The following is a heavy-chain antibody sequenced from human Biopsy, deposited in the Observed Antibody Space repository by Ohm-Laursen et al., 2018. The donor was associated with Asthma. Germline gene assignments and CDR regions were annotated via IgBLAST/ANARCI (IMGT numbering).Heavy chain of an antibody. D-gene: IGHD5-12*01. V-gene: IGHV1-2*04. J-gene: IGHJ4*02. CDR1: GYTFTSYG. CDR2: ISLNTGDA. Sequence: ASVKVSCKASGYTFTSYGISWVRQAPGQGLEWMGWISLNTGDANLAQKFRSWVTMTRDTSISTAYLVLSGLKSHDTAVYYCARAPYSGAIDSWGQGTLVAVSS. CDR3: ARAPYSGAIDS.